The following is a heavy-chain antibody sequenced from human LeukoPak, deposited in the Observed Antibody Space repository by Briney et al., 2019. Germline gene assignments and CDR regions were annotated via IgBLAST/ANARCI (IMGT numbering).Heavy chain of an antibody. V-gene: IGHV4-59*01. J-gene: IGHJ4*02. Sequence: SETLSLTCTVSGGPISSYYWSWIRQPPGKGLEWIGYIYYSGSTNYNPSLKSRVTISVDTSKNQFSLKLSSVTAADTAVYYCAREAAAGMTDYWGQGTLVTVSS. CDR3: AREAAAGMTDY. CDR1: GGPISSYY. D-gene: IGHD6-13*01. CDR2: IYYSGST.